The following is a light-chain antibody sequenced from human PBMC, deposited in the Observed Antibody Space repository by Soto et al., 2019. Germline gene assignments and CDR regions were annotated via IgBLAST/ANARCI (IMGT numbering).Light chain of an antibody. J-gene: IGKJ5*01. CDR2: AAS. CDR3: HQPGNYPPT. CDR1: QGISSY. V-gene: IGKV1-9*01. Sequence: IQLTQSPSSLSASVGDRVTITCRASQGISSYVAWYQQESGKAPKLLIYAASTLHTGVPSRFSGGGSGTDFTLTTSSLQPEDFATYYCHQPGNYPPTFGRGTRLEIK.